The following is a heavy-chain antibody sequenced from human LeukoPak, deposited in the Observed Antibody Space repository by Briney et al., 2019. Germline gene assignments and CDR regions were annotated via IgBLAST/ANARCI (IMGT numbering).Heavy chain of an antibody. V-gene: IGHV3-11*04. CDR2: ISSSGSTI. D-gene: IGHD3-10*01. CDR3: ARAFPYYYGSGSNDI. J-gene: IGHJ3*02. Sequence: GGSPRLSCAASGFTFSDYYMSWIRQAPGKGLEWVSYISSSGSTIYYADSVKGRFTISRDNAKNSLYLHMNSLRAEDTAVYYCARAFPYYYGSGSNDIWGQGTMVTVSS. CDR1: GFTFSDYY.